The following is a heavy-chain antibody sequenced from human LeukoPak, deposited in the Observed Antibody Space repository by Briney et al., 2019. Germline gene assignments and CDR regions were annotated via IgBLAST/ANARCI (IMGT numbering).Heavy chain of an antibody. CDR2: IGTAGDT. V-gene: IGHV3-13*01. Sequence: GGSLRLSCAASGFTFSRYDMHWVRQATGKGLEWVSGIGTAGDTYYAGSVKGRFAISRENAKNSLYLQMNSLTAGDTAVYYCAGAGSETQWRAFDFWGQGALVTVFS. CDR1: GFTFSRYD. D-gene: IGHD6-19*01. CDR3: AGAGSETQWRAFDF. J-gene: IGHJ4*02.